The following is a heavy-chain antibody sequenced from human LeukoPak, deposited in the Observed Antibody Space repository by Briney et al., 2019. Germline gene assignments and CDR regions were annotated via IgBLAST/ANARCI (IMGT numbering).Heavy chain of an antibody. J-gene: IGHJ6*01. Sequence: ASVKVSCKASGYTIMRHYMYWVRQAPGQGLEWKGWINPNTGDTKSAPRVQGRVTLTRDTSINTDCMELTKLTSDDSAVYFCARAAEAAAAGSSGGYDYGLDVWGQGATVTVSS. CDR1: GYTIMRHY. CDR3: ARAAEAAAAGSSGGYDYGLDV. V-gene: IGHV1-2*02. D-gene: IGHD6-13*01. CDR2: INPNTGDT.